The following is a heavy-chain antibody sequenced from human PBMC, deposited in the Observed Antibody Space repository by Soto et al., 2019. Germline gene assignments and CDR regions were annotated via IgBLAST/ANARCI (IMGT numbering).Heavy chain of an antibody. CDR1: GGSVSNKTYY. J-gene: IGHJ4*02. D-gene: IGHD4-17*01. Sequence: SWTLYLTCSVAGGSVSNKTYYWSWIRQPPGKRLEWIGYVYYSGTTNYNPSLKSRVTISVDLSKNQFSLRLSSVTTADTALYYCARTTAVPNTLRSRYFFDYWGQGTLVTGSS. V-gene: IGHV4-61*01. CDR3: ARTTAVPNTLRSRYFFDY. CDR2: VYYSGTT.